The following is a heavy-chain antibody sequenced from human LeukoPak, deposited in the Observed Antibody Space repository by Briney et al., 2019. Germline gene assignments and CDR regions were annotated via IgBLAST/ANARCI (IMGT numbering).Heavy chain of an antibody. CDR3: ARDWVGYYGSGSGGDWFDP. CDR1: GYTFTSYG. Sequence: GASVKVSCKASGYTFTSYGISWVRQAPGQGLEWMGWISAYNGNTNYAQKLRGRVTMTTDTSTITAYMELRSLRSDDTAMYYCARDWVGYYGSGSGGDWFDPWGQGTLVTVSS. CDR2: ISAYNGNT. V-gene: IGHV1-18*01. D-gene: IGHD3-10*01. J-gene: IGHJ5*02.